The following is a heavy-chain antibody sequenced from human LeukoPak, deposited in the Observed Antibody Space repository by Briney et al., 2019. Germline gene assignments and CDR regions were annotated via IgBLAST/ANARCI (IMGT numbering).Heavy chain of an antibody. CDR2: ISSSSGYI. J-gene: IGHJ3*02. V-gene: IGHV3-21*05. CDR1: GFTFSSYE. CDR3: ARERTTMYAFDI. D-gene: IGHD1-7*01. Sequence: PGGSLRLSCAASGFTFSSYEMNWVRQAPGKGLEWVSYISSSSGYIFSADSVKGRFTISRDNAKNSLYLQMNSLRAEDTAVYYCARERTTMYAFDIWGQGTMVSVSS.